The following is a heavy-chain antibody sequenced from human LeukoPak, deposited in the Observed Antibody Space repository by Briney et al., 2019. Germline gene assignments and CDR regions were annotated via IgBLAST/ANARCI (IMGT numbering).Heavy chain of an antibody. V-gene: IGHV3-43*02. CDR1: GFTFDDYA. CDR3: AKDKAAAAGSPDY. Sequence: GGSLRLSCAAAGFTFDDYAMHWVRQAPGKGLEWVSLISGDGGSTYYADSVKGRFTISRDNSKNFLYLQMNSLRTEDTALYYCAKDKAAAAGSPDYWGQGTLVTVSS. J-gene: IGHJ4*02. CDR2: ISGDGGST. D-gene: IGHD6-13*01.